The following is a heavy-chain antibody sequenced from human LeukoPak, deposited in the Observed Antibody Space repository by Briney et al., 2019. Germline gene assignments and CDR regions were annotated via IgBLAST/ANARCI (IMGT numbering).Heavy chain of an antibody. J-gene: IGHJ4*02. CDR2: ISHSGST. CDR1: GGSFSGYY. V-gene: IGHV4-34*01. CDR3: AREYYYDSSGYYDY. Sequence: SETLSLTCAVYGGSFSGYYWSWIRPPPGKGLEWIGEISHSGSTNYNPSLKSRVTISVDTSKNQFSLKLSSVTAADTAVYYCAREYYYDSSGYYDYWGEGTLVTVSS. D-gene: IGHD3-22*01.